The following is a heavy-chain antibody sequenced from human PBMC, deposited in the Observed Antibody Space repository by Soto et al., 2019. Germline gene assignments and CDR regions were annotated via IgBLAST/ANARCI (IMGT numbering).Heavy chain of an antibody. Sequence: GGSLRLSCAASGFTFSNYAMNWVRQAPGKGLEWVSAISGSGSSTYYADSVKGRFTISRDNSKDTLYLQVNSLRAEDTAVYYCAKGPPLQRDCSSSSCHDAFDVWGQGTMVTVSS. CDR3: AKGPPLQRDCSSSSCHDAFDV. V-gene: IGHV3-23*01. CDR2: ISGSGSST. D-gene: IGHD2-2*01. J-gene: IGHJ3*01. CDR1: GFTFSNYA.